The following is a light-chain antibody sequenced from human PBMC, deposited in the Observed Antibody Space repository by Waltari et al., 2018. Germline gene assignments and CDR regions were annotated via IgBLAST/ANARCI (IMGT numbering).Light chain of an antibody. CDR2: ASS. CDR1: QSVHTNY. CDR3: QQYDDSRALT. Sequence: EIVLTQSPGTLSLSPGERATLSCRASQSVHTNYLAWYQHKPGQAPRLLIYASSIRATGTPDRFSGRGSGTDFTLAISRLEPEDFAVYYCQQYDDSRALTFGGGTKVEIK. V-gene: IGKV3-20*01. J-gene: IGKJ4*01.